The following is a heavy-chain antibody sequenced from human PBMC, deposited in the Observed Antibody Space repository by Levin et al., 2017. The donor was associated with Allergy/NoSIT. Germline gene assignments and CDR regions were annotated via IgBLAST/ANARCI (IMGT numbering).Heavy chain of an antibody. V-gene: IGHV3-21*01. J-gene: IGHJ3*02. CDR1: GFTFSSYS. D-gene: IGHD3-10*01. CDR3: ARDGSWSGEYAFDI. Sequence: PGGSLRLSCAASGFTFSSYSMNWVRQAPGKGLEWVSSISSSSSYIYYADSVKGRFTISRDNAKNSLYLQMNSLRAEDTAVYYCARDGSWSGEYAFDIWGQGTMVTVSS. CDR2: ISSSSSYI.